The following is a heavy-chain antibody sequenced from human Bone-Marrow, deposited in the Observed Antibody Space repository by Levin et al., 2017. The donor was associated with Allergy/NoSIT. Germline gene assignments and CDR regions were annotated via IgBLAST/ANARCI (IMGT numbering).Heavy chain of an antibody. D-gene: IGHD5-12*01. J-gene: IGHJ3*02. CDR1: GFSLSTTGVG. CDR2: IYWDDDK. CDR3: ALPRRGYSDSGRGAFDI. V-gene: IGHV2-5*02. Sequence: KVSGPTLVKPTQTLTLTCTFSGFSLSTTGVGVGWIRQPPGKALEWLAFIYWDDDKRYSPSLRSRLTITKDTSKNQVVLTMTNMDPVDTATYYCALPRRGYSDSGRGAFDIWGQGTMVTVSS.